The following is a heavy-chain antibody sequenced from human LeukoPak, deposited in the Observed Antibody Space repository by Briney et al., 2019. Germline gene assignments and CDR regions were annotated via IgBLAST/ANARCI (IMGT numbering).Heavy chain of an antibody. Sequence: SETLSLTCTVSGGSLSSYYWSWIRQPAGKGLEWIGRIYTSGSTNYNPSLKSRVTISVDTSKNQFSLKLSSVTAADTAVYYCAGGGYEIFTGYYYYWGQGTLVTVSS. V-gene: IGHV4-4*07. CDR3: AGGGYEIFTGYYYY. CDR1: GGSLSSYY. D-gene: IGHD3-9*01. CDR2: IYTSGST. J-gene: IGHJ4*02.